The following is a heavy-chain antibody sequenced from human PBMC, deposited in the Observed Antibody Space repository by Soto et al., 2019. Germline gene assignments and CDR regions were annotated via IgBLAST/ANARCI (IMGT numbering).Heavy chain of an antibody. D-gene: IGHD3-3*01. Sequence: SETLSLTCTVSGGSISSYYWSWIRQPPGKGLEWIGYIYYSGSTNYNPSLKSRVTTSVDTSKNQFSLKLSSVTAEDTDVYYCARSISFGVVTTWGQGTLVTVSS. J-gene: IGHJ4*02. V-gene: IGHV4-59*01. CDR3: ARSISFGVVTT. CDR1: GGSISSYY. CDR2: IYYSGST.